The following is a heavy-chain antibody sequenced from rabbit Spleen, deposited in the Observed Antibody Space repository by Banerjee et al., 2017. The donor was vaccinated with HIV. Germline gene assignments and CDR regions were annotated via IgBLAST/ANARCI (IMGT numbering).Heavy chain of an antibody. CDR2: VYNGDGST. Sequence: QSLEESGGGLVKPEGSLTLTCKASGMDFSSYYHMCWVRQAPGKGLEWIGCVYNGDGSTYYASWAEGRFTISKTSSTTVTLQMTSLTAADTATYFCARDLVAVIGWNFNLWGPGTLVTVS. V-gene: IGHV1S40*01. D-gene: IGHD1-1*01. CDR1: GMDFSSYYH. CDR3: ARDLVAVIGWNFNL. J-gene: IGHJ4*01.